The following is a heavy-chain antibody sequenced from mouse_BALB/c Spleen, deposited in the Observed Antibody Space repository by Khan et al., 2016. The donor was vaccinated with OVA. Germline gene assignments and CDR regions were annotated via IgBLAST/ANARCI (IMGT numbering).Heavy chain of an antibody. J-gene: IGHJ3*01. V-gene: IGHV1S135*01. CDR1: GYSFTTYY. Sequence: EVQLQESGPELMKPGASVKISCKASGYSFTTYYIHWVIQSHGTSLEWIGYIDLFSGGTTYNQKFKGKATLTVDKSSSTAYIHLTNLTSEDSAVYYCTRHGSVAWFSYGGQGTLVTVSA. CDR2: IDLFSGGT. D-gene: IGHD2-2*01. CDR3: TRHGSVAWFSY.